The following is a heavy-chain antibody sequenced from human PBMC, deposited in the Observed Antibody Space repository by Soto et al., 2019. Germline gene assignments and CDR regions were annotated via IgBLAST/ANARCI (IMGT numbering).Heavy chain of an antibody. CDR1: GGSISSYY. CDR2: IHYSGST. D-gene: IGHD2-15*01. CDR3: ARHDYCSGGSCYWPPMN. V-gene: IGHV4-59*08. J-gene: IGHJ4*02. Sequence: PSETLSLTCTVSGGSISSYYWIWLRQPPGKGLEWIGYIHYSGSTNYNPSLKSRVTISVDTSKNQFSLKLSSVTAADTAVYYCARHDYCSGGSCYWPPMNWGQGTLVTVSS.